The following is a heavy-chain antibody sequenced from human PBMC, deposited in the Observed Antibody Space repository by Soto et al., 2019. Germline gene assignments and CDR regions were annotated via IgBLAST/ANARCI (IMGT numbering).Heavy chain of an antibody. CDR2: IVNSGIA. V-gene: IGHV4-4*08. D-gene: IGHD6-6*01. Sequence: SETLSLTCAVSGGSLTGQHWSWIRQPPGKGLEWIGQIVNSGIARYNPSLQSRVTISLDTSKNQFSLRLNSVTAADTAVYYCVRSSIAPSVFMYPFDYWGLGTLVTVS. CDR1: GGSLTGQH. CDR3: VRSSIAPSVFMYPFDY. J-gene: IGHJ4*02.